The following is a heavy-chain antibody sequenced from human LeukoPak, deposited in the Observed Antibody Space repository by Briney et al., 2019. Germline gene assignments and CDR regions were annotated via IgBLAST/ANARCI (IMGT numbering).Heavy chain of an antibody. V-gene: IGHV3-48*03. CDR2: ISSSGNTM. J-gene: IGHJ4*02. CDR3: AREGYISSWYFDY. Sequence: GGSLRLSCAASGXTFSSYEMNWVRQAPGKGLEWVSYISSSGNTMYYADSVKGRFTISRDNAKNSLYLQMDSLRAEDTAVYYCAREGYISSWYFDYWGQGTLVTVSS. CDR1: GXTFSSYE. D-gene: IGHD6-13*01.